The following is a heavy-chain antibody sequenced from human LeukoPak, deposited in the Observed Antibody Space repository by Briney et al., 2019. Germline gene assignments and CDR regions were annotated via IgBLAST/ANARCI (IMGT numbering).Heavy chain of an antibody. CDR2: ISSSGSTI. CDR1: GFTFSSYE. CDR3: ARGDYGILTGYTIPFDY. D-gene: IGHD3-9*01. V-gene: IGHV3-48*03. J-gene: IGHJ4*02. Sequence: GGSLRLSCAASGFTFSSYEMNWVRQAPGKGLEWVSYISSSGSTIYYADSVKGRFTISRDNAKNSLYLQMNSLRAEDTAVYYCARGDYGILTGYTIPFDYWGQGTLVTVSS.